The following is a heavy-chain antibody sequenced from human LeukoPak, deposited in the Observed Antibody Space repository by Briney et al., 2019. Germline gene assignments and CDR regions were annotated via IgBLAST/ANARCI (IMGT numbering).Heavy chain of an antibody. CDR1: GFTFSEAW. J-gene: IGHJ1*01. CDR3: ARVSGPGMNEYFHL. CDR2: INNDGSTT. V-gene: IGHV3-74*01. D-gene: IGHD3-10*01. Sequence: GGSLRLSCAASGFTFSEAWIHWVRQAPGKGLVWVSRINNDGSTTRYADSVKGRFTISIDNAKNTLYLQMNSLRAEDTAVYYCARVSGPGMNEYFHLWGQSTLVTVSS.